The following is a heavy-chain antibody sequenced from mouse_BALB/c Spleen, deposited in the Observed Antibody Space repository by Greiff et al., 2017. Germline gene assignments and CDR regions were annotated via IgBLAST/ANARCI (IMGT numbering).Heavy chain of an antibody. CDR1: GYSITSDYA. CDR2: ISYSGST. V-gene: IGHV3-2*02. CDR3: ARGRSPAMDY. Sequence: EVKLMESGPGLVKPSQSLSLTCTVTGYSITSDYAWNWIRQFPGNKLEWMGYISYSGSTSYNPSLKSRISITRDTSKNQFFLQLNSVTTEDTATYYCARGRSPAMDYWGQGTSVTVSS. J-gene: IGHJ4*01.